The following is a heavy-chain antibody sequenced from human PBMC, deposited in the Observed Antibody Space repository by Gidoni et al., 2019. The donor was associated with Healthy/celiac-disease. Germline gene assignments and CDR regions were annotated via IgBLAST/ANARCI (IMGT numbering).Heavy chain of an antibody. J-gene: IGHJ4*02. CDR1: GFTFDDYA. V-gene: IGHV3-9*01. D-gene: IGHD1-26*01. CDR3: AKGLSGSGSLGGFDY. CDR2: ISWNSGSI. Sequence: EVQLVESGGGLVQPGRSLRLSCAASGFTFDDYAMHWVRQAPGKGLGWVSGISWNSGSIGYADSVKGRFTISRDNAKNSLYLQMNSLRAEDTALYYCAKGLSGSGSLGGFDYWGQGTLVTVSS.